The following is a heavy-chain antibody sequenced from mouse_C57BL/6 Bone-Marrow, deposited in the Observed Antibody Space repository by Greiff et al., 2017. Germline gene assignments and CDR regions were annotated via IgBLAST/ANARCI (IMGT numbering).Heavy chain of an antibody. V-gene: IGHV1-63*01. CDR3: AGLGGAYFDY. Sequence: QVQLQQSGAELVRPGTSVKLSCKASGYTFTNYWIGWAKQRPGHGLEWIGDIFPGGGYTNYNEKFKGKATLTADKSSSPSYMQFSSLTSEDSANYYGAGLGGAYFDYGGQGTTLTVSA. CDR1: GYTFTNYW. CDR2: IFPGGGYT. J-gene: IGHJ2*01.